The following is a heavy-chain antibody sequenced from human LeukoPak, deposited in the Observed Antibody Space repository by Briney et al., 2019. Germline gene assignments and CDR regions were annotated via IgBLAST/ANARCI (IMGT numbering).Heavy chain of an antibody. CDR2: IYYSGST. Sequence: SETLSLTCTVSGGSISSYYWSWIRQPPGKGLEWIGYIYYSGSTNYNPSLKSRVTISIDTSKNQFSLKLSSVTAADTAVYYCARHLHLPHFDPWGQGTLVTASS. J-gene: IGHJ5*02. CDR3: ARHLHLPHFDP. CDR1: GGSISSYY. V-gene: IGHV4-59*08.